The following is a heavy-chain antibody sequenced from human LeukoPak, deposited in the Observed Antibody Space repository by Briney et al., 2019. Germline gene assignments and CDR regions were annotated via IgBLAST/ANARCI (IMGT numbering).Heavy chain of an antibody. CDR1: GGSFSGYY. Sequence: SETLSLTCAVYGGSFSGYYWSWIRQPPGKGLEWIGEINHSGSTNYNPSLKSRVTISVDTSKNQFSLKLSSVTAADTAVYYCARGNSYYYYYMDVWGKGTTVTVSS. CDR2: INHSGST. V-gene: IGHV4-34*01. CDR3: ARGNSYYYYYMDV. J-gene: IGHJ6*03.